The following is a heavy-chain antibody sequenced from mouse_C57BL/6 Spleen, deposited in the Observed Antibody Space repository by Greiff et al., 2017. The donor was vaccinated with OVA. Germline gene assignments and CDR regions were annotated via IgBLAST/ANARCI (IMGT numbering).Heavy chain of an antibody. CDR2: IDPNSGGT. V-gene: IGHV1-72*01. D-gene: IGHD1-1*01. J-gene: IGHJ1*03. Sequence: QVQLKQPGAELVKPGASVKLSCKASGYTFTSYWMHWVKQRPGRGLEWIGRIDPNSGGTKYNEKFKSKATLTVDKPSSTAYMQLSSLTSEDSAVYYCAREAYYYGSRRDWYFDVWGTGTTVTVSS. CDR1: GYTFTSYW. CDR3: AREAYYYGSRRDWYFDV.